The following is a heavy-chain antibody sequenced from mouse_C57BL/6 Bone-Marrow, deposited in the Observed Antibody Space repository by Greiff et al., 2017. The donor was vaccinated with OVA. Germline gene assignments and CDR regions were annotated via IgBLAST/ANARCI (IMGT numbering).Heavy chain of an antibody. CDR2: ISSGSSTI. CDR1: GFTFSDYG. V-gene: IGHV5-17*01. Sequence: EVKVVESGGGLVKPGGSLKLSCAASGFTFSDYGMHWVRQAPEKGLEWVAYISSGSSTIYYADTVKGRFTISSDNAKNTLFLQMTSLRSEDTAMYYCARRTGTDYFDYWGQGTTLTVSS. J-gene: IGHJ2*01. D-gene: IGHD4-1*01. CDR3: ARRTGTDYFDY.